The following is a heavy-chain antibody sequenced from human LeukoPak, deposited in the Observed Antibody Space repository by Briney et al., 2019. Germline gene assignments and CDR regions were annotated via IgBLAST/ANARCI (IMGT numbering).Heavy chain of an antibody. V-gene: IGHV4-61*02. CDR1: GGSISSGSYY. J-gene: IGHJ4*02. CDR2: IYTSGST. CDR3: ARGLGFDY. Sequence: PSQTLSLTCTVSGGSISSGSYYWSWIRQPAGTGLEWIGRIYTSGSTNYNPSLKSRVTISVDTSKNQFSLKLSSVTAADTAVYYCARGLGFDYWGQGTLVTVSS.